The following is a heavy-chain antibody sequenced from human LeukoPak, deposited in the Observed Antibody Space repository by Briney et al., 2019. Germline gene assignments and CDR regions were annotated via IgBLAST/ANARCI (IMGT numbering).Heavy chain of an antibody. Sequence: GGSLRLSCAASGFTFSSYGMHWVRQAPGKGLEWVAFIRYDGSNKYYADSVKGRFTISRDNSKNTLYLQMNSLRAEDTAVYYCARDRGSGWYGGAFDIWGQGTMVTVSS. J-gene: IGHJ3*02. CDR1: GFTFSSYG. CDR3: ARDRGSGWYGGAFDI. V-gene: IGHV3-30*02. CDR2: IRYDGSNK. D-gene: IGHD6-19*01.